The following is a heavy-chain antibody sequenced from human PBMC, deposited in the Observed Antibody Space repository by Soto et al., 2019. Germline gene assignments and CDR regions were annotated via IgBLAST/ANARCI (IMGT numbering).Heavy chain of an antibody. CDR2: IYSTGNT. V-gene: IGHV4-59*08. Sequence: PSETLSLTCTVSGGSISSYYWSWIRQPPGKGLEWIGFIYSTGNTNYNPSLKSRVTISLDTSKNQFSLRLASVTAADTAVYYCARHHFSPYSAYHFAFDLWGQGTMVTVSS. CDR3: ARHHFSPYSAYHFAFDL. CDR1: GGSISSYY. J-gene: IGHJ3*01. D-gene: IGHD5-12*01.